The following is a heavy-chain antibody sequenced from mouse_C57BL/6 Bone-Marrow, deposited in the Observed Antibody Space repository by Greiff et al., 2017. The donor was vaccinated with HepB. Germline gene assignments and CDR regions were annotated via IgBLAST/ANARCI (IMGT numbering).Heavy chain of an antibody. CDR1: GFTFSSYA. CDR3: ARDGSFYWYFDV. Sequence: DVKLVESGGGLVKPGGSLKLSCAASGFTFSSYAMSWVRQTPEKRLEWVATISDGGSYTYYPDNVKGRFTISRDNAKNNLYLQMSNLKSEDTAMYYCARDGSFYWYFDVWGTGNTVTVSS. V-gene: IGHV5-4*01. D-gene: IGHD4-1*01. CDR2: ISDGGSYT. J-gene: IGHJ1*03.